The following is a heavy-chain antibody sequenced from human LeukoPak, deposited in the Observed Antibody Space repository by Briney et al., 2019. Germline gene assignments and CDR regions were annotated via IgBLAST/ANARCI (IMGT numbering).Heavy chain of an antibody. Sequence: PSETLSLTCTVSGASITSGGYYWSWIRQHPGKGLEWIGYTSYSGSTYYNPSLKSRVTISVDTSKNQFSLKLSSVTAADTAVYYCARDQYHELFDYWGQGTLVAVSS. CDR3: ARDQYHELFDY. D-gene: IGHD2-2*01. CDR1: GASITSGGYY. CDR2: TSYSGST. V-gene: IGHV4-31*03. J-gene: IGHJ4*02.